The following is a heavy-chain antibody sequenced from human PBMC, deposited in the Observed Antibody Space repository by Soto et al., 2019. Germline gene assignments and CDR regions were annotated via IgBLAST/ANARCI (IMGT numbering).Heavy chain of an antibody. CDR2: ITPRSATS. CDR1: GDTFSTYT. V-gene: IGHV1-69*12. J-gene: IGHJ6*02. Sequence: QVQLVQSGAEVKKPGSSVKVSCKAPGDTFSTYTITWVRQAPGQGLEWMGGITPRSATSNYAQKFQGRVKITADESTSTVYMELSSLTSEDTAVYYCAREGLVLVPSTVNSDYYYYAMDVWGQGTTVTVSS. CDR3: AREGLVLVPSTVNSDYYYYAMDV. D-gene: IGHD2-2*01.